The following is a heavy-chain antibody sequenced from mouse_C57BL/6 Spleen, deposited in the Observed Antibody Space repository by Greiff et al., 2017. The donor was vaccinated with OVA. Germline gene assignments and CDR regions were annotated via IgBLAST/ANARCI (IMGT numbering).Heavy chain of an antibody. CDR2: IDPETGGT. D-gene: IGHD1-1*01. V-gene: IGHV1-15*01. CDR1: GYTFTDYE. Sequence: VQLQQSGAELVRPGASVTLSCKASGYTFTDYEMHWVKQTPVHGLEWIGAIDPETGGTAYNQKFKGKAILTADKSSSTAYMELRSLTSEDSAVYYCTRSRITTVVEGYFDVWGTGTTVTVSS. CDR3: TRSRITTVVEGYFDV. J-gene: IGHJ1*03.